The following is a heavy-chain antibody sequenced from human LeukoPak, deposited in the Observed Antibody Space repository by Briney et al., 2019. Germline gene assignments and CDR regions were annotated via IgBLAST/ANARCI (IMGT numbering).Heavy chain of an antibody. D-gene: IGHD3-10*01. CDR2: ISSSSSYT. CDR3: ARAGFGEFNWFDP. CDR1: GFTFSDYY. Sequence: PGGSLRLSCAASGFTFSDYYMSWIRQAPGRGLEWVSYISSSSSYTNYADSVKGRFTISRDNAKNSLYLQMNSLRAEDTAVYYCARAGFGEFNWFDPWGQGTLVTVSS. J-gene: IGHJ5*02. V-gene: IGHV3-11*05.